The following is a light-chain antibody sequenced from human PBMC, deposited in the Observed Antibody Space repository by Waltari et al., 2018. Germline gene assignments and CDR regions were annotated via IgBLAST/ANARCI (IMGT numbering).Light chain of an antibody. CDR2: WAS. CDR3: QQYYSTPPHT. V-gene: IGKV4-1*01. Sequence: DIVMTQSPDSLAVSLGERATINCKSSQSVLYSSNNKNYLAWYQRKPGQPPKLLIYWASTRESGVPDRFRCSGSGTDFTLTISSLQAEDVAVYYCQQYYSTPPHTFGQGTKLEIK. J-gene: IGKJ2*01. CDR1: QSVLYSSNNKNY.